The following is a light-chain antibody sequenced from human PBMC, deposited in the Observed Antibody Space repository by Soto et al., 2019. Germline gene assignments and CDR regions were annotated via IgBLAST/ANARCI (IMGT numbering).Light chain of an antibody. CDR1: SSDVSGYNY. V-gene: IGLV2-14*01. CDR3: SSYTSSSTHWV. Sequence: QSALTQPASVSGSPGQSITISCTGTSSDVSGYNYVSWYQQHPGKAPKLMIYEVSNRPSGVSNRFSGSKSGNTASLTISGLQAEDEADYYCSSYTSSSTHWVFGGGTKLNVL. J-gene: IGLJ3*02. CDR2: EVS.